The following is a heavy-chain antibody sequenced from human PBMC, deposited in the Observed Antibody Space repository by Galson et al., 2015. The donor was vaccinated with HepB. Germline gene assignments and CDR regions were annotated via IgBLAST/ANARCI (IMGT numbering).Heavy chain of an antibody. Sequence: SVKVSCKASGYTFSNYAMNWVRQAPGQGLEWMGWINTNTGNPMYAQGFTGRFVFSFDTSVSTAYLQISSLKADDTAVYFCARERAAAGYNFDYCGQGTLVTVSS. J-gene: IGHJ4*02. D-gene: IGHD6-13*01. V-gene: IGHV7-4-1*02. CDR1: GYTFSNYA. CDR2: INTNTGNP. CDR3: ARERAAAGYNFDY.